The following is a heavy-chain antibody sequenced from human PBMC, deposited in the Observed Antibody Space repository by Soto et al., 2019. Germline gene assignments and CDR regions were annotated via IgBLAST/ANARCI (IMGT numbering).Heavy chain of an antibody. Sequence: GGSLRLSCAASGFTFSNYGIHWVRQAPGNGLEWVAVISRDGSVRYYADSVKGRFNISRDNSKNTLYLQVNNLRAEDTAVYYCAKEYCGGHCSSDYFDYWGQGTLVTVSS. V-gene: IGHV3-30*18. D-gene: IGHD2-21*01. CDR3: AKEYCGGHCSSDYFDY. CDR1: GFTFSNYG. CDR2: ISRDGSVR. J-gene: IGHJ4*02.